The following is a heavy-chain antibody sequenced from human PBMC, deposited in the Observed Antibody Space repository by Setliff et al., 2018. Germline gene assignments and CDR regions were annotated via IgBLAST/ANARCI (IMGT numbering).Heavy chain of an antibody. CDR2: IYYSGST. Sequence: SETLPLTCTVSGGSISSSSYYWGWIRQPPGKGLEWIGSIYYSGSTYYNPSLKSRVTISVDTSKNQFSLKLSSVTAADTAVYYCARTLYDYDILTGPGYYFDYWGQGTLVTVSS. J-gene: IGHJ4*02. CDR3: ARTLYDYDILTGPGYYFDY. V-gene: IGHV4-39*07. D-gene: IGHD3-9*01. CDR1: GGSISSSSYY.